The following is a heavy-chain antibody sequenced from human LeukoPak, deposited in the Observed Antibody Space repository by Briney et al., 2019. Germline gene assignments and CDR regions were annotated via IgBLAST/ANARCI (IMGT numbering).Heavy chain of an antibody. J-gene: IGHJ6*02. CDR2: INHNGNVN. Sequence: GGSLRLSCAASGFTFSSYWMNWARQAPGKGLEWVASINHNGNVNYYVDSVKGRFTISRDNAKNSLYLQMSNLRAEDTAVYFCARGGGFDVWGQGATVTVSS. D-gene: IGHD2-15*01. CDR1: GFTFSSYW. CDR3: ARGGGFDV. V-gene: IGHV3-7*03.